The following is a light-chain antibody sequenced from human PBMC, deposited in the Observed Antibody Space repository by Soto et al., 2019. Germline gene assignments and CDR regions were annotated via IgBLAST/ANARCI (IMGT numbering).Light chain of an antibody. CDR2: GAS. CDR3: QQYDNWYT. Sequence: EIVMTQSPAPLSASPGERATLSCRASQSVSSNLAWYQQKPGQAPRLLIYGASTRATGVPARFSGSGSGTEFTLTISSLQSEDFAVYYCQQYDNWYTFGQGTKLEIK. CDR1: QSVSSN. V-gene: IGKV3-15*01. J-gene: IGKJ2*01.